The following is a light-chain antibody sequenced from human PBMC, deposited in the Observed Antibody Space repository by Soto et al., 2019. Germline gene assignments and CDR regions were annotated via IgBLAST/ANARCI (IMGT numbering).Light chain of an antibody. J-gene: IGLJ3*02. Sequence: QSALTQPRSVSGSPGQSVTISCTGTNSDVGGYNYVSWYQQYPGKAPKLMISGVSERPSGVPDRFSGSKSSNTASLTISGLQAEDEADYYCCAYVDTDTWVFGGGTKVTVL. CDR1: NSDVGGYNY. V-gene: IGLV2-11*01. CDR2: GVS. CDR3: CAYVDTDTWV.